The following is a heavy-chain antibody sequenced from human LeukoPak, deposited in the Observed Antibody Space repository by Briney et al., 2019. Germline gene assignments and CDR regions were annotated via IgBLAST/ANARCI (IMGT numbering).Heavy chain of an antibody. V-gene: IGHV4-59*01. D-gene: IGHD3-16*02. CDR3: ARVGHYDYVWGSYRYTTGPIDY. CDR1: GGSISSYY. J-gene: IGHJ4*02. CDR2: IYYSGST. Sequence: PSETLSLTCTVSGGSISSYYWSWLRQPPGKGLEWIGYIYYSGSTNYNPSLKSRVTISVDTSKNQFSLKLSSVTAADTAVYYCARVGHYDYVWGSYRYTTGPIDYWGQGTLVTVSS.